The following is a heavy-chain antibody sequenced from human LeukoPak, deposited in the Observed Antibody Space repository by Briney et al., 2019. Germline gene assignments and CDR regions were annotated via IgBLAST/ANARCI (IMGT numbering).Heavy chain of an antibody. D-gene: IGHD5-18*01. Sequence: SETLSLTCIVSGGSISSSIYYWAWVRQPPGKGLEWIGTVFYIGNTYYNPSLKSRVTMSIDTSKKQFSLKLRTATAADTAVYYCARIEDVTRGYNHAYYFDYWGQGTLVTVSS. CDR3: ARIEDVTRGYNHAYYFDY. V-gene: IGHV4-39*07. CDR2: VFYIGNT. J-gene: IGHJ4*02. CDR1: GGSISSSIYY.